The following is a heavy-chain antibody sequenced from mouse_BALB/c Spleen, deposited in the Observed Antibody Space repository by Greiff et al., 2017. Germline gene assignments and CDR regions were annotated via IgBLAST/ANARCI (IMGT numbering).Heavy chain of an antibody. CDR1: GYTFTSYY. CDR3: TRGRGGGLDY. D-gene: IGHD1-1*01. V-gene: IGHV1S81*02. J-gene: IGHJ2*01. CDR2: INPSNGGT. Sequence: QVQLKESGAELVKPGASVKLSCKASGYTFTSYYMYWVKQRPGQGLEWIGEINPSNGGTNFNEKFKSKATLTVDKSSSTAYMQLSSLTSEDSAVYYCTRGRGGGLDYWGQGTTLTVSS.